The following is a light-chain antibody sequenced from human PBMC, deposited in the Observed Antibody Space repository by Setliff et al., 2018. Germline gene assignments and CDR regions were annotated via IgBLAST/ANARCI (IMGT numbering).Light chain of an antibody. CDR2: DAS. Sequence: GQSITISCTGTSSDVGAYTLVSWYQQRPGKAPKVLIFDASKRPSGVSNRFSGSKSGNSASLTISGLQAEDEADYYCCSYAGDFILVFGGGTKVTVL. J-gene: IGLJ3*02. CDR3: CSYAGDFILV. CDR1: SSDVGAYTL. V-gene: IGLV2-23*01.